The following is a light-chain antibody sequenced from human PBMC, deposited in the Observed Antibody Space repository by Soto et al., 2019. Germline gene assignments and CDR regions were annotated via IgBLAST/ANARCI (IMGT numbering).Light chain of an antibody. CDR2: AAS. CDR3: LQHEIYHRT. V-gene: IGKV1-17*01. CDR1: QDIRNH. Sequence: DIQMTQSPSSLSASVGDRVTITCRASQDIRNHLGWYQQKPGKAPKGLIYAASSLQSGVPSRFSGSGSETEFTLTISSLQPEDFATYFCLQHEIYHRTFGQGTKVEIK. J-gene: IGKJ1*01.